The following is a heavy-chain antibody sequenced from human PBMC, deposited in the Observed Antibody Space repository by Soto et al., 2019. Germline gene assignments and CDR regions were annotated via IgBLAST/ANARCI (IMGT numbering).Heavy chain of an antibody. D-gene: IGHD6-13*01. J-gene: IGHJ6*02. Sequence: VASVKVSCKASGYTFTGYHMHWVRQAPGQGLEWMGWINPNSGGTNYAQKFQGRVTMTRDTSISTAYMELSRLRSDDTAVYYCASNPYSSSWYSLGGLRYYGMDVWGQGTTVTVSS. CDR2: INPNSGGT. CDR1: GYTFTGYH. V-gene: IGHV1-2*02. CDR3: ASNPYSSSWYSLGGLRYYGMDV.